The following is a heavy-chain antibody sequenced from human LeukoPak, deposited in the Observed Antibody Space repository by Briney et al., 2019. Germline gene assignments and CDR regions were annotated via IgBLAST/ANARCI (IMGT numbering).Heavy chain of an antibody. V-gene: IGHV1-18*01. D-gene: IGHD3-10*01. J-gene: IGHJ4*02. Sequence: ASVKVSCKASGYTFTSYGISWVRQAPGQGLEWMGWISAYNGNTNYAQKLQGRVTMTRDMSTSTVYMELSSLRSEDTAVYYCARDSSLYGSGSYYLGYWGQGTLVTVSS. CDR2: ISAYNGNT. CDR3: ARDSSLYGSGSYYLGY. CDR1: GYTFTSYG.